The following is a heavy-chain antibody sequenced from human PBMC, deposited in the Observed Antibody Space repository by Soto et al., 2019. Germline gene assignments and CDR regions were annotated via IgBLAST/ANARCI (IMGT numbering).Heavy chain of an antibody. D-gene: IGHD5-12*01. Sequence: GASVKVSCKASGYTFTSYGISWVRQAPGQGLEWMGWISAYNGNTNYAQKLQGRVTMTTDTSTSTAYMELRSLRSDDTAVYYCARVVRNSGYGDFDYWGQGTLVTVSS. CDR1: GYTFTSYG. J-gene: IGHJ4*02. V-gene: IGHV1-18*01. CDR3: ARVVRNSGYGDFDY. CDR2: ISAYNGNT.